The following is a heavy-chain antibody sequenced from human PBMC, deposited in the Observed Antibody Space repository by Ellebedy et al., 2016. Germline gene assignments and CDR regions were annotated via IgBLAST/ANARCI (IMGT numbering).Heavy chain of an antibody. D-gene: IGHD4-17*01. J-gene: IGHJ4*02. Sequence: GESLKISCAASGFTFSTYWMSWVRQAPGKGLEWVANIKQDGSEKYYVDSVRGRFTISRDNAKNSLYLQMNSLRAEDTAVYYCARGQTTFGYWGQGTLVIVSS. V-gene: IGHV3-7*01. CDR3: ARGQTTFGY. CDR2: IKQDGSEK. CDR1: GFTFSTYW.